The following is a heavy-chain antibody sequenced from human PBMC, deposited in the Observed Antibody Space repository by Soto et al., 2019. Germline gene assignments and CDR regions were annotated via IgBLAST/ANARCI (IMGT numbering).Heavy chain of an antibody. Sequence: PVGSLRLSCAASGFTFSSYDMHWVRQATGKGLEWVSAIGTAGDTYYPGSVKGRFTISRENAKNSLYLQMNSLRAGDTAVYYCARLRRELDAFDVWGQVTMGTVSS. CDR1: GFTFSSYD. CDR2: IGTAGDT. CDR3: ARLRRELDAFDV. D-gene: IGHD1-26*01. V-gene: IGHV3-13*01. J-gene: IGHJ3*01.